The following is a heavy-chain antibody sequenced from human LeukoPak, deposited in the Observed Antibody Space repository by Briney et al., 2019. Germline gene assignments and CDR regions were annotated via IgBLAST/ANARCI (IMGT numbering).Heavy chain of an antibody. J-gene: IGHJ4*02. CDR1: GGTFSSYG. CDR2: IIPILGIA. D-gene: IGHD1-26*01. CDR3: ARDRGIVGATTGY. Sequence: SVKVSCKASGGTFSSYGISWVRQAPGQGLEWMGRIIPILGIANYAQKFQGRVTITADKSTSTAYMELSSLRSEDTAVYYCARDRGIVGATTGYWGQGTLVTVSS. V-gene: IGHV1-69*04.